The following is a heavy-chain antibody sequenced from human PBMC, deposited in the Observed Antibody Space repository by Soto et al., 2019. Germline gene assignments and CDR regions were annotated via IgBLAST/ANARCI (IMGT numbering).Heavy chain of an antibody. Sequence: GESRNISCKGSGYSFTRYWHGGGREMRGKGLEWMGIIYASDSDTRYSPSFQGQVTISADKASSTAYLQWSSRKASDTALYYCASYNYGREIYAVDVWGQGTTVTVSS. CDR1: GYSFTRYW. V-gene: IGHV5-51*01. CDR2: IYASDSDT. D-gene: IGHD5-18*01. J-gene: IGHJ6*02. CDR3: ASYNYGREIYAVDV.